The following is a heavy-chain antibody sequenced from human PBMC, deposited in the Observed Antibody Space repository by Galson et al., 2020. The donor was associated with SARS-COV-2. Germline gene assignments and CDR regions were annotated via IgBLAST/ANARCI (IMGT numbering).Heavy chain of an antibody. J-gene: IGHJ6*02. CDR1: GFTFSSYG. D-gene: IGHD3-16*02. CDR3: ASSIMITFGGVIVQYYYGMDV. V-gene: IGHV3-33*01. CDR2: IWYDGSNK. Sequence: GGSLRLSCAASGFTFSSYGMHWVRQAPGKGLEWVAVIWYDGSNKYYADSVKGRFTISRDNSKNTLYLQMNSLRAEDTAVYYCASSIMITFGGVIVQYYYGMDVWGQGTTVTVS.